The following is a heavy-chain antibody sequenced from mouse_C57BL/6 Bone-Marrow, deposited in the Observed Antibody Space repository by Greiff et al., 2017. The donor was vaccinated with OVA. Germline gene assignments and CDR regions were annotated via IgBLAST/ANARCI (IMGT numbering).Heavy chain of an antibody. CDR1: GYTFTSYW. V-gene: IGHV1-69*01. J-gene: IGHJ3*01. Sequence: QVQLQQPGAELVMPGASVKLSCKASGYTFTSYWMHWVKQRPGQGLEWIGEIDPSDSYTNYNQKFEGKSTLTVDKSSSTAYMQLSSLTSEDSAVYFCARQDGYWFAYWGQGTLVTVSA. CDR2: IDPSDSYT. D-gene: IGHD2-3*01. CDR3: ARQDGYWFAY.